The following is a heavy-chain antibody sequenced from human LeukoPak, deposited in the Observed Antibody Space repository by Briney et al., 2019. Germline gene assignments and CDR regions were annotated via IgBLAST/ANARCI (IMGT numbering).Heavy chain of an antibody. D-gene: IGHD5/OR15-5a*01. CDR3: ARHSEPFYEGFDY. J-gene: IGHJ4*02. Sequence: PGGSLRLSCAASGFTFSSFGMHWVRQAPGKGLEWVAFIRYDGSNKYYADSVKGRFTISRDNAKNSLYLQMNSLRAEDTAVYYCARHSEPFYEGFDYWGQGTLVTVSS. CDR2: IRYDGSNK. CDR1: GFTFSSFG. V-gene: IGHV3-30*02.